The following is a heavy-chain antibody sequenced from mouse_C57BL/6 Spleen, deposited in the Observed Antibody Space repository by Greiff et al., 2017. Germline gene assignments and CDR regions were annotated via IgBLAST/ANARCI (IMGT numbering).Heavy chain of an antibody. CDR2: IRSKSNNYAT. J-gene: IGHJ4*01. CDR3: VRQKTGYAMDY. V-gene: IGHV10-1*01. Sequence: VKLMESGGGLVQPKGSLKLSCAASGFSFNTYAMNWVRQAPGKGLEWVARIRSKSNNYATYYADSVKERFTISRDDSASMLYLQRNNLKTEDTAMYYCVRQKTGYAMDYGGQGTSVTVSS. D-gene: IGHD4-1*01. CDR1: GFSFNTYA.